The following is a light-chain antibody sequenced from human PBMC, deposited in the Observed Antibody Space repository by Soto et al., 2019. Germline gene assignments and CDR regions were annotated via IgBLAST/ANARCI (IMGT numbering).Light chain of an antibody. CDR3: SSSTSSDTLI. Sequence: QSVLTQPASVSGSPGQSITISCDGSSNDIGAYNFVSWYQHFPGKAPKLVIYEVSSRPSGVSYRFSGSKSGNTASLTISGLQAEDESHYYCSSSTSSDTLIFGGGTKLTDL. CDR1: SNDIGAYNF. V-gene: IGLV2-14*01. J-gene: IGLJ2*01. CDR2: EVS.